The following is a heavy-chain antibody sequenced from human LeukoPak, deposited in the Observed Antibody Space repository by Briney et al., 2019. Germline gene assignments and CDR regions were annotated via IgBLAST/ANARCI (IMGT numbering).Heavy chain of an antibody. Sequence: TSQTLSLTCTVSGGSISSGDYYWSWIRQHPGKVLEWIGYIYYSGSTYYNPALKSRVTISVDTSKNQFSLKLSSVTAADTAVYYCAREPSGWYTQMDYYYGMDVWGQGTTVTVSS. V-gene: IGHV4-31*03. CDR2: IYYSGST. J-gene: IGHJ6*02. D-gene: IGHD6-19*01. CDR3: AREPSGWYTQMDYYYGMDV. CDR1: GGSISSGDYY.